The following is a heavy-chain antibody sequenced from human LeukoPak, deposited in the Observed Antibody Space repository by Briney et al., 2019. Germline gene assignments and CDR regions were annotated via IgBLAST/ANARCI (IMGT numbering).Heavy chain of an antibody. CDR2: ISYDGSNK. Sequence: PGGSLRLYCAASGFTFSSYAMHWVRQAPGKGLEWVAVISYDGSNKYYADSVKGRFTISRDNSKNTLYVQVNSLGTEDTAAYYCAKGSYYDSSGSFYFDYWGQGTLVTVSS. CDR1: GFTFSSYA. D-gene: IGHD3-22*01. J-gene: IGHJ4*02. CDR3: AKGSYYDSSGSFYFDY. V-gene: IGHV3-30-3*01.